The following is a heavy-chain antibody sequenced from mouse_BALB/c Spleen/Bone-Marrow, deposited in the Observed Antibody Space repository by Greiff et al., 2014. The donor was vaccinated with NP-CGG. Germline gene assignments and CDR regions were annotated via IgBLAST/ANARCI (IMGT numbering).Heavy chain of an antibody. CDR3: ARDTMDY. J-gene: IGHJ4*01. Sequence: VKLQESGPELVKPGASVRISCKASGYTFTSYYIHWVKQRPGQGLEWIGWIYPGNVNTKYNEKFEGKATLTADKSSSTAYMQLSSLTSEDSAVYFCARDTMDYWGQGTSVTVSS. V-gene: IGHV1S56*01. CDR2: IYPGNVNT. CDR1: GYTFTSYY.